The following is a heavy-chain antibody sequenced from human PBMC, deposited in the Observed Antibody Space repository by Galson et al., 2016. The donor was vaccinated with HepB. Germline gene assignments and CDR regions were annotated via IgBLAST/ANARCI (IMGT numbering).Heavy chain of an antibody. CDR3: ARRCSSDSCPFDP. Sequence: PALVKPTQTLTLTCTVSGFSLSNSRMGVSWIRQPPGKALEWLAHIFSNDEKSYSTSLKSRLTISKDTSKSQVVLTMTNMDPVDTATYYCARRCSSDSCPFDPWGQGTLVTVSS. CDR2: IFSNDEK. D-gene: IGHD2-15*01. CDR1: GFSLSNSRMG. J-gene: IGHJ5*02. V-gene: IGHV2-26*01.